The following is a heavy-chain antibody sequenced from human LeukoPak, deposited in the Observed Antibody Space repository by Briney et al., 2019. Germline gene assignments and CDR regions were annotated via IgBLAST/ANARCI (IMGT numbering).Heavy chain of an antibody. D-gene: IGHD6-19*01. J-gene: IGHJ3*02. CDR3: AKILPQSSGWYRMDAFDI. CDR2: ISYDGSNK. V-gene: IGHV3-30*18. CDR1: GFTFSSYG. Sequence: GGSLRLSCAASGFTFSSYGMHWVRQAPGKGLEWVAVISYDGSNKYYADSVKGRFTISRDNSKNTLYLKMNSLRAEDTAIYYCAKILPQSSGWYRMDAFDIRGQGTMVTVSS.